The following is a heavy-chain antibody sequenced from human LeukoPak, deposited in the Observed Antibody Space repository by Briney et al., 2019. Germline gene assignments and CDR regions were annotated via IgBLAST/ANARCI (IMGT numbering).Heavy chain of an antibody. V-gene: IGHV3-23*01. Sequence: GGSLRLSCADSGFTFSNYGISWVRQAPGKGLEWVSAISGSGGSTYYADSVKGRFTISRDNSKNTLYLQMNSLRAEDTAVYYCANRGAIKGVDYWGQGTLFTVSS. CDR2: ISGSGGST. CDR3: ANRGAIKGVDY. J-gene: IGHJ4*02. D-gene: IGHD1-26*01. CDR1: GFTFSNYG.